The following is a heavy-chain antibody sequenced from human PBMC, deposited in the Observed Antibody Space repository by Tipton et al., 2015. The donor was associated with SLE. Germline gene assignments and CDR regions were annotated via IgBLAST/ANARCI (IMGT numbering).Heavy chain of an antibody. CDR2: ISSSGSTI. J-gene: IGHJ4*02. CDR1: GFTFSSYS. D-gene: IGHD3-22*01. V-gene: IGHV3-48*01. CDR3: AKDRGYYDSSGYYDY. Sequence: SLRLSCVASGFTFSSYSMNWVRQAPGKGLEWVSYISSSGSTIDYADSVKGRFTISRDNSKNTLYLQMNSLRAEDTAVYYCAKDRGYYDSSGYYDYWGQGTLVTVSS.